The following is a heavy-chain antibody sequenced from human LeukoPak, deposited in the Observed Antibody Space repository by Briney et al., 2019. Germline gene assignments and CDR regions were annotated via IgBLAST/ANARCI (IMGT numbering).Heavy chain of an antibody. CDR3: AVYPPGIPVGFDV. Sequence: ASVKVSCKASVGTFNTYVTCRVRRDPGQGLEWMGRITPLSATPSQSQSIQGRVSITADISMNAVFLDQSSLRSEDTALYFCAVYPPGIPVGFDVWGQGTMVTVSS. J-gene: IGHJ3*01. CDR2: ITPLSATP. CDR1: VGTFNTYV. V-gene: IGHV1-69*06. D-gene: IGHD2-2*02.